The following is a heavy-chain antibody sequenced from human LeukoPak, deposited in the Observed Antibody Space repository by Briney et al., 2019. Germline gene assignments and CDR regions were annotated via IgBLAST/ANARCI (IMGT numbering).Heavy chain of an antibody. V-gene: IGHV3-74*01. CDR2: INSDGSST. J-gene: IGHJ4*02. D-gene: IGHD3-3*01. Sequence: GGSLRLSCAASGFTFSSYWMHWVRQAPGKGLVWVSRINSDGSSTSYADSVKGRFTISRDNAKNTLYLQMNSLRAEDTAVYYCAGTAGHYDFWSGYFYYFDYWGQGTLVTVSS. CDR1: GFTFSSYW. CDR3: AGTAGHYDFWSGYFYYFDY.